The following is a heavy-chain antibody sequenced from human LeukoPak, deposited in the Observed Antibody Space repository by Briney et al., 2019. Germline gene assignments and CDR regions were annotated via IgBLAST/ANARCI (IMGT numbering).Heavy chain of an antibody. CDR3: ARTHSGSPSGYMDV. D-gene: IGHD1-26*01. CDR1: GFIFSDYY. CDR2: ISSSGSTI. J-gene: IGHJ6*03. Sequence: SGGSLRLSCAASGFIFSDYYMSWIRQAPGKGLEWISYISSSGSTIYYADSVKGRFTISRDNAKNSLYLQMNSLRAEDTAVYYCARTHSGSPSGYMDVWGKGTTVTISS. V-gene: IGHV3-11*01.